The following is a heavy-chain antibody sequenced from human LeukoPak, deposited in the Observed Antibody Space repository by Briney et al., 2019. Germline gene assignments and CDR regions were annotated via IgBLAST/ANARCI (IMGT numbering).Heavy chain of an antibody. CDR2: INPSGGST. J-gene: IGHJ4*02. CDR3: ARGRTVSSSWYPYDY. CDR1: GYTFTNYY. D-gene: IGHD6-13*01. V-gene: IGHV1-46*01. Sequence: ASVKVSCKVSGYTFTNYYMHWVRQAPGQGLEWMGIINPSGGSTSYPQKFQGRVTMTRDTSTSTVYMELSSLRSEDTAVYYCARGRTVSSSWYPYDYWGQGTLVTVSS.